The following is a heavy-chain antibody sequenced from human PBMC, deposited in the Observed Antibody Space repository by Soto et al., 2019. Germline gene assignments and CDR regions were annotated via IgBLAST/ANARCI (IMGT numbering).Heavy chain of an antibody. V-gene: IGHV3-11*06. CDR2: ISGTSSYT. Sequence: GGSLRLSCAASGFTSSDYYMSWIRQAPGKGLEWVSYISGTSSYTNYADSVKGRFTISRDNAKKSLYLDMSSLRAEDTAVYYCARDRAFCGGDCYPGYFDYWGQGILVTVSS. D-gene: IGHD2-21*02. CDR1: GFTSSDYY. J-gene: IGHJ4*02. CDR3: ARDRAFCGGDCYPGYFDY.